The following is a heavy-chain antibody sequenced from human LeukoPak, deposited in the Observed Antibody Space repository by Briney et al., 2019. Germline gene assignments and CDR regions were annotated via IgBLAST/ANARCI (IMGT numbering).Heavy chain of an antibody. J-gene: IGHJ4*02. D-gene: IGHD3-22*01. CDR3: ARDRHPTYYYDSSGYPDY. CDR1: GYSFTSFG. CDR2: INPNSGGT. V-gene: IGHV1-2*02. Sequence: ASVKVSCKTSGYSFTSFGISWVRQAPGQGLEWMGWINPNSGGTNYAQKFQGRVTMTRDTSISTAYMELSRLRSDDTAVYYCARDRHPTYYYDSSGYPDYWGQGTLVTVSS.